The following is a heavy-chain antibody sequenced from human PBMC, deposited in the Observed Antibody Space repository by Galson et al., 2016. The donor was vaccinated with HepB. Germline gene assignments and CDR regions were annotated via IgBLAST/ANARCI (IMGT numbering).Heavy chain of an antibody. D-gene: IGHD1-1*01. CDR3: AGRHSTTWKDGLDV. CDR1: GGSFDYFV. J-gene: IGHJ6*04. V-gene: IGHV1-69*04. Sequence: SVKVSCKAVGGSFDYFVINWARQIPGQGLEWMGRIIPLLGITNYAEKIKDRVTIIADKSTSTASMVLSGLSFDDTAVYFCAGRHSTTWKDGLDVWGRGTTVAVSS. CDR2: IIPLLGIT.